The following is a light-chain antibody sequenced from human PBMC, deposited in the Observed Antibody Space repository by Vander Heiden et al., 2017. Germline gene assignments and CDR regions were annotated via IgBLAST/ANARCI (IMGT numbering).Light chain of an antibody. J-gene: IGKJ4*01. CDR1: QSLLHSNGYNY. CDR2: LGS. CDR3: RQALQTPLT. V-gene: IGKV2-28*01. Sequence: DIVMPQSPLSLPVTPGEPASISCRSSQSLLHSNGYNYLDWYLQKPGQSPQLLIYLGSNRASGVPDRFSGSGSGTDFTLKISRVEAEDVGVYYCRQALQTPLTFGGGTKVEIK.